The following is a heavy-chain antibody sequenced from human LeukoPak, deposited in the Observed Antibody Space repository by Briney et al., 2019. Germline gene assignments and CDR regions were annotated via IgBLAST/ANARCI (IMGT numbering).Heavy chain of an antibody. Sequence: ASVKVSFKASGYTFTVYYMHWVRQAPGQGLEWMGWINPNSGGTNYAQKFQGRVTMTRDTSISTAYMELSRLRSDDTAVYYCARDRGYCTNGVCPEYYFDYWGQGTLVTVSS. CDR3: ARDRGYCTNGVCPEYYFDY. CDR1: GYTFTVYY. CDR2: INPNSGGT. V-gene: IGHV1-2*02. D-gene: IGHD2-8*01. J-gene: IGHJ4*02.